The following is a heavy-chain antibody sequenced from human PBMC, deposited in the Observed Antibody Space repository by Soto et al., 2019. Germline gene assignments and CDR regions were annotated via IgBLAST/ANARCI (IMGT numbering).Heavy chain of an antibody. CDR3: ARRGPGTYFDY. CDR2: ISGSGGST. Sequence: WVSMRLSCAAAEVTFSSYAMSWVRQAPGKGLEWVSVISGSGGSTYYADSVKGRFTISRDNSKNTLYLQMNSLRAEDTAGYYCARRGPGTYFDYWGQGTLVTVSS. CDR1: EVTFSSYA. J-gene: IGHJ4*02. D-gene: IGHD6-13*01. V-gene: IGHV3-23*01.